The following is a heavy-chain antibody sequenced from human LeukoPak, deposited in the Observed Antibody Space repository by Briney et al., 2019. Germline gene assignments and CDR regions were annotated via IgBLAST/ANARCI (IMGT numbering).Heavy chain of an antibody. CDR3: ARSRYYGSGIVDV. V-gene: IGHV3-11*06. Sequence: GGSLRLSCAASGFTFSDYYMSWIRQAPGKGLEWVSYISSSSSYTNYADSVKGRFTTSRDNAKNSLYLQMNSLRAEDTAVYYCARSRYYGSGIVDVWGQGTTVTVSS. D-gene: IGHD3-10*01. CDR2: ISSSSSYT. J-gene: IGHJ6*02. CDR1: GFTFSDYY.